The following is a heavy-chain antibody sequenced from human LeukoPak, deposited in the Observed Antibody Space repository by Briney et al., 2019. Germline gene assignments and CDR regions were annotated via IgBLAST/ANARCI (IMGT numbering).Heavy chain of an antibody. V-gene: IGHV3-23*01. Sequence: GGSLRLSCAASGFTFSSYAMSWVRQAPGKGLEWVSAISGSGGNTYYADSVKGRFTISRDNSKNTLYLQMNSLRAEDTAVYYCAKDVAQLLPIYYFDYWGQGTLVTVSS. CDR2: ISGSGGNT. CDR3: AKDVAQLLPIYYFDY. CDR1: GFTFSSYA. D-gene: IGHD2-2*01. J-gene: IGHJ4*02.